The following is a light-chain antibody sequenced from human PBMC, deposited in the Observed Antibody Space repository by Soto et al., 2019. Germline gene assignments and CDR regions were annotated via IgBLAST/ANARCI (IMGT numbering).Light chain of an antibody. CDR2: DAS. CDR3: QHRSNGPLT. J-gene: IGKJ4*01. Sequence: EIVLTQSPATLSLSLGERATLSCRASQSVSSYLAWYQQKPGQAPRLLIYDASNRATGIPDRFSGSGSGTDFTLTISSLQPEDFAVYYCQHRSNGPLTFGGGTNVEIK. CDR1: QSVSSY. V-gene: IGKV3-11*01.